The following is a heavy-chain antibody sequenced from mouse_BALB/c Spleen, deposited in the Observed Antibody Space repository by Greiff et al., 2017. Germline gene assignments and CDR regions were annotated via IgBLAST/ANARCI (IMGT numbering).Heavy chain of an antibody. Sequence: EVHLVESGGGLVQPGGSRKLSCAASGFTFSSFGMHWVRQAPEKGLEWVAYISSGSSTIYYADTVKGRFTISRDNPKNTLFLQMTSLRSEDTAMYYCAKEYYYGSNYYAMDYWGQGTSVTVSS. J-gene: IGHJ4*01. D-gene: IGHD1-1*01. CDR1: GFTFSSFG. CDR3: AKEYYYGSNYYAMDY. V-gene: IGHV5-17*02. CDR2: ISSGSSTI.